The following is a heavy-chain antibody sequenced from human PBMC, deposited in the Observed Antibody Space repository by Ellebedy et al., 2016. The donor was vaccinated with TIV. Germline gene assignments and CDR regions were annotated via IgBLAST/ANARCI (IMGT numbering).Heavy chain of an antibody. CDR3: ARDRPNYYDSGGYYYYYYFGMDV. CDR1: GYTFIDYY. D-gene: IGHD3-22*01. Sequence: AASVKVSCKASGYTFIDYYIHWVRHAHGQGLEWMGWINPNSGGTINAQRFQGRVTMARDMSINTAYMELSSLTSDDKAVYYCARDRPNYYDSGGYYYYYYFGMDVWGQGTTVTVSS. J-gene: IGHJ6*02. CDR2: INPNSGGT. V-gene: IGHV1-2*02.